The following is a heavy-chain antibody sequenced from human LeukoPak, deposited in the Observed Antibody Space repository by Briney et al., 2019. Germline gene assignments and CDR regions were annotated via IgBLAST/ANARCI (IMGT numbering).Heavy chain of an antibody. CDR3: ARERDSSSWYWFDP. D-gene: IGHD6-13*01. V-gene: IGHV4-34*01. Sequence: SETLSLTCAVYGGSFSGYYWSWIRQPPGKGLEWIGEINHSGSTNYNPSLKSRVTISVDTSKNQVSLKLSSVTAADTAVYYCARERDSSSWYWFDPWGQGTLVTVSS. J-gene: IGHJ5*02. CDR1: GGSFSGYY. CDR2: INHSGST.